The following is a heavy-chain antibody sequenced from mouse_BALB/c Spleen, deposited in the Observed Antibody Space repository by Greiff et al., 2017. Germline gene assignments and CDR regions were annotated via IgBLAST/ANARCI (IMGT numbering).Heavy chain of an antibody. J-gene: IGHJ1*01. CDR3: AREYGNYEYFDV. D-gene: IGHD2-10*02. CDR1: GYSITSGYY. V-gene: IGHV3-6*02. Sequence: ESGPGLVKPSQSLSLTCSVTGYSITSGYYWNWIRQFPGNKLEWMGYISYDGSNNYNPSLKNRISITRDTSKNQFFLKLNSVTTEDTATYYCAREYGNYEYFDVWGAGTTVTVSS. CDR2: ISYDGSN.